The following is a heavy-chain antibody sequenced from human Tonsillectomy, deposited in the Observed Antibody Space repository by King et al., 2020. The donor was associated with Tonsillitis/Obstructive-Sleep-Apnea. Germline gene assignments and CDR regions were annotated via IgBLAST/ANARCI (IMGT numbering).Heavy chain of an antibody. CDR2: ISYDGSNK. CDR1: GFTFSSYG. J-gene: IGHJ4*02. CDR3: AKDIFFGYGGNYFDY. D-gene: IGHD4-23*01. Sequence: VQLVESGGGVVQPGRSLRLSCAASGFTFSSYGMHWVRQAPGKGLEWVAVISYDGSNKYYADSVKGRFTISRDNSKNTLYLQMNSLRAEDTAVYYCAKDIFFGYGGNYFDYWVQGTLVTVSS. V-gene: IGHV3-30*18.